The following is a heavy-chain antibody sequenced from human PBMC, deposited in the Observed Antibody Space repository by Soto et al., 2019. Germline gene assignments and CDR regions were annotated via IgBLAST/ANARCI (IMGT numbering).Heavy chain of an antibody. D-gene: IGHD3-22*01. J-gene: IGHJ4*02. V-gene: IGHV3-23*01. CDR3: ARLEYDSSGYYLFDY. CDR1: GFTFSSYA. CDR2: ISGSGGST. Sequence: LRLSCAASGFTFSSYAMSWVRQAPGKGLEWVSAISGSGGSTYYADSVKGRFTISRDNSKNTLYLQMNSLRAEDTAVYYCARLEYDSSGYYLFDYWGQGTLVTVSS.